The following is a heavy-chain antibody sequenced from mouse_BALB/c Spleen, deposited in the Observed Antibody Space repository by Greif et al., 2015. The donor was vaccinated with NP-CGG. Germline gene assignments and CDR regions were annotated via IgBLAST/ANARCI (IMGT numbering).Heavy chain of an antibody. D-gene: IGHD1-1*02. J-gene: IGHJ3*01. CDR3: ARGGWPFAY. V-gene: IGHV1-7*01. Sequence: QVQLQQPGAELAKPGASVKMSCKASGYTFTSYWMHWVKQRPGQSLEWIGYINPSTGYTEYNQKFKDKATLTADKSSSTAYMQLSSLTSEDSAVYYCARGGWPFAYWGQGTLVTVSA. CDR2: INPSTGYT. CDR1: GYTFTSYW.